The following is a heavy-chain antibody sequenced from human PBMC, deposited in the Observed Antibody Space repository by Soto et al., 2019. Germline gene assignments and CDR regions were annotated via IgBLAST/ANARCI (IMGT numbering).Heavy chain of an antibody. CDR3: ARRGGSFYYYYYGMDV. J-gene: IGHJ6*02. CDR2: IYYSGST. Sequence: TLSLTCTVSGGSISSSSYYWGWIRQPPGKGLEWIGSIYYSGSTYYNPSLKSRVTISVDTSKNQFSLKLSSVTAADTAVYYCARRGGSFYYYYYGMDVWGQGTTVTV. CDR1: GGSISSSSYY. D-gene: IGHD1-26*01. V-gene: IGHV4-39*01.